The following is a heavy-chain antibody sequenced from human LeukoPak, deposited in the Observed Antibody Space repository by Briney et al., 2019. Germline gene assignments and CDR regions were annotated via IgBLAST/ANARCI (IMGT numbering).Heavy chain of an antibody. CDR1: GYTFTGYY. Sequence: ASVKVSCKASGYTFTGYYMHWVRQAPGQGLEWMGWINPNSGGTNYAQKFQGRVTMTRDTSISTAYMELSRLRSDDTAVYYCARDSALTAIGVYYYYYMDVWGKGTTVTVSS. D-gene: IGHD2-21*02. CDR3: ARDSALTAIGVYYYYYMDV. CDR2: INPNSGGT. V-gene: IGHV1-2*02. J-gene: IGHJ6*03.